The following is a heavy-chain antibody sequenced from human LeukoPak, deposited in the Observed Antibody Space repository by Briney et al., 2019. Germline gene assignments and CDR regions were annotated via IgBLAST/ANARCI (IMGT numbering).Heavy chain of an antibody. CDR2: IYSDGST. J-gene: IGHJ3*02. Sequence: PGGSLRLSCAASGFTVSRNYMSWVRQAPGKGLKWVSEIYSDGSTYYAASVKGRFSISRDNSKNTVYLQMNSLRAEDTAVYYCARELREHGVFDIWGQGTMVTVSS. CDR3: ARELREHGVFDI. D-gene: IGHD1-26*01. CDR1: GFTVSRNY. V-gene: IGHV3-53*01.